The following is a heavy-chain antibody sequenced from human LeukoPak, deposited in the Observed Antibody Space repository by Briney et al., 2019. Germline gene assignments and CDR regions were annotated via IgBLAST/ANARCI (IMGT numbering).Heavy chain of an antibody. D-gene: IGHD5-12*01. Sequence: PGGSLRLSCAASGFTFSTYWMHWVRQAPGKGLEWVAVIWYDGSNKYYADSVKGRFTISRDNSKNTLYLQMNSLRAEDTAVYYCARGPSAYPKCFDYWGQGTLVTVSS. CDR2: IWYDGSNK. CDR3: ARGPSAYPKCFDY. V-gene: IGHV3-33*08. CDR1: GFTFSTYW. J-gene: IGHJ4*02.